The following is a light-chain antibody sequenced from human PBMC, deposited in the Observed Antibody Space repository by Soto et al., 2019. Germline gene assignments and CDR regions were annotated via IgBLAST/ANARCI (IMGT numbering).Light chain of an antibody. CDR1: RSFSSSY. CDR2: AAS. V-gene: IGKV3-20*01. CDR3: HHYDSSPPYT. J-gene: IGKJ2*01. Sequence: EIVLTQSPGTLSLSPGERATLSCRASRSFSSSYLAWYQHKVGQAPRLLIYAASTRATSIPDRFSGSGSATDFTLTISRLEPEDSAVYYCHHYDSSPPYTFGQGTKLEIK.